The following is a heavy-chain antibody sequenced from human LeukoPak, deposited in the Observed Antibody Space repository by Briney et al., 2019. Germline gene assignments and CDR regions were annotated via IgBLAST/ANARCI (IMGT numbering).Heavy chain of an antibody. CDR1: GFTFSCYS. Sequence: GGSLRLSCAASGFTFSCYSLNWVRPAPGQGLEWVSSISSSSSYKYYAVSVKGRFTISRDNAKNSLYLQRNSLRAEDTAVYYRARGVVGASAFDIWGQGTMVTVSS. J-gene: IGHJ3*02. CDR2: ISSSSSYK. CDR3: ARGVVGASAFDI. V-gene: IGHV3-21*01. D-gene: IGHD1-26*01.